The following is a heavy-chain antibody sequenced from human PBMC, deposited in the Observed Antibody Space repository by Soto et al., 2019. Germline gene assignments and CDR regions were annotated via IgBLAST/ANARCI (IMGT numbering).Heavy chain of an antibody. CDR2: IYHSGST. V-gene: IGHV4-4*02. CDR3: ARDTTAAHGTMIVVALGY. J-gene: IGHJ4*02. CDR1: GGSISSSNW. D-gene: IGHD3-22*01. Sequence: SETLSLTCAVSGGSISSSNWWSWVRQPPGKGLEWIGEIYHSGSTNYNPSLKSRVTISVDKSKNQFSLKLSSVTAADTAVYYCARDTTAAHGTMIVVALGYWGQGTLVTVSS.